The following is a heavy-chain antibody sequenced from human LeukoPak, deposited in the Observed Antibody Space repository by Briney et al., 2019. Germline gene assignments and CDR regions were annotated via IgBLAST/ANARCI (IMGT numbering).Heavy chain of an antibody. CDR1: GYTFTTYG. Sequence: SVKVSCKASGYTFTTYGITWVRQAPGQGPEWMGWISADSGDTNYAQKFQERVTITRDMSTSTAYMELSSLRSEDTAVYYCAAGGLLVAATAVQLPLAFDIWGQGTMVTVSS. J-gene: IGHJ3*02. CDR2: ISADSGDT. CDR3: AAGGLLVAATAVQLPLAFDI. V-gene: IGHV1-58*02. D-gene: IGHD2-15*01.